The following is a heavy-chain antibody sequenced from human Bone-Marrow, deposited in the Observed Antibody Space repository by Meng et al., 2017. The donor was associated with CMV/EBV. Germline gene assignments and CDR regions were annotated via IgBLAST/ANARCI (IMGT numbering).Heavy chain of an antibody. Sequence: ASVKVSCKASGYTFTSYGISWVRQAPGQGLEWMGWISAYNGNTNYAQKLQGRVTMTTDTSTRTAYMELRSLRSDDTAVYYSARDTWYSGGKTPDFDYWGQGTLVTVSS. CDR3: ARDTWYSGGKTPDFDY. J-gene: IGHJ4*02. CDR1: GYTFTSYG. V-gene: IGHV1-18*01. CDR2: ISAYNGNT. D-gene: IGHD1-26*01.